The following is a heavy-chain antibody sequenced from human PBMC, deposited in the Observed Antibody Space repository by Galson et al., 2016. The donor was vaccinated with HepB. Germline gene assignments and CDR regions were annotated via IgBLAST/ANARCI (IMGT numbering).Heavy chain of an antibody. CDR1: GFTFSSHW. J-gene: IGHJ4*02. D-gene: IGHD5-12*01. V-gene: IGHV3-7*03. Sequence: SLRLSCAASGFTFSSHWMTWVRQAPGKGLEWVANIKEDGSEKYYVDSVKGRLSISRDNTKNSLYLQMNSLRAEDTAVYYCARHIVPTQWGQGTLVTVSS. CDR3: ARHIVPTQ. CDR2: IKEDGSEK.